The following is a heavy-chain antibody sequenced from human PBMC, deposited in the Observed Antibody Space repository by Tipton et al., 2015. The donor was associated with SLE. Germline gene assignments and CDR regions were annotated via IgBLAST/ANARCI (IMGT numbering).Heavy chain of an antibody. CDR1: SFSSYA. CDR3: ARDLDGYNYGDY. J-gene: IGHJ4*02. V-gene: IGHV4-39*07. D-gene: IGHD5-24*01. CDR2: IYYSGST. Sequence: SFSSYAMSWVRQPPGKGLEWIVSIYYSGSTYYNPSLKSRVTISVDTSKNQFSLKLSSVTAADTAVYYCARDLDGYNYGDYWGQGILVTVSS.